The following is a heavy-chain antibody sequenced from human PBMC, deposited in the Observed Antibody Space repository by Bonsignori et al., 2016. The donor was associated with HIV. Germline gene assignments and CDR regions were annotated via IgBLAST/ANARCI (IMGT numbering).Heavy chain of an antibody. J-gene: IGHJ4*01. CDR2: IKDDGIDT. Sequence: EVQLVESGGGAVQPGGSLRLSCAVPGLTLSKYWMHWIRQAPGKGLEWVSGIKDDGIDTRYADSVMGRFTISRDDAKNTLHLQMHSLRADDTAVYHCVRLVYCDYGVCSDYWG. CDR3: VRLVYCDYGVCSDY. D-gene: IGHD3-16*01. CDR1: GLTLSKYW. V-gene: IGHV3-74*01.